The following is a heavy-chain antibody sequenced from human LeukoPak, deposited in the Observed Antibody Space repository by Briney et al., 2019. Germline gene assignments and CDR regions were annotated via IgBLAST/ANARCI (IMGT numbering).Heavy chain of an antibody. Sequence: PGGSLRLSCAASGFTFSSYEMNWVRQAPGKGLEWVSYISSSGSTIYYADSVKGRFTISRDNAKNSLYLQMNSLRAEDTAVYYCASRRDGYNYWEYAFDIWGQGTMVTVSS. V-gene: IGHV3-48*03. CDR3: ASRRDGYNYWEYAFDI. J-gene: IGHJ3*02. CDR2: ISSSGSTI. CDR1: GFTFSSYE. D-gene: IGHD5-24*01.